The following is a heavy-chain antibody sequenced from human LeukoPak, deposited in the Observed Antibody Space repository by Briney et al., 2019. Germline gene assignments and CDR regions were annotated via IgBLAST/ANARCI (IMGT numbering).Heavy chain of an antibody. CDR2: IYYSGST. CDR3: ATGRGVGYCSSTSCYGADYYYMDV. D-gene: IGHD2-2*01. J-gene: IGHJ6*03. Sequence: PSETLSLTCTVSGGSISSGSYYWSWIRQPPGKGLEWIGYIYYSGSTNYNPSLKSRVTISVDTSKNQFSLKLSSVTAADTAVYYCATGRGVGYCSSTSCYGADYYYMDVWGKGTTVTVSS. V-gene: IGHV4-61*01. CDR1: GGSISSGSYY.